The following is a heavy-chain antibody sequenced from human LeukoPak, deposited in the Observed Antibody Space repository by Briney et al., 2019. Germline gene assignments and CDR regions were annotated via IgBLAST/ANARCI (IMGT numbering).Heavy chain of an antibody. Sequence: SKTLSLTCTVSGDSISSDSYYWTWIRQPAGKGLEWIGRIYTSGSTNYNPSLKSRATISLDTSRNQFSLRLSSVTAADTAVYYCARSRYCTTTTCYVGYIDVGGKGTTVTVSS. V-gene: IGHV4-61*02. CDR1: GDSISSDSYY. D-gene: IGHD2-2*01. CDR3: ARSRYCTTTTCYVGYIDV. J-gene: IGHJ6*03. CDR2: IYTSGST.